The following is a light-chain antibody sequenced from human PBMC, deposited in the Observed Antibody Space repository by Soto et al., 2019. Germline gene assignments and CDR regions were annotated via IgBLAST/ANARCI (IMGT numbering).Light chain of an antibody. CDR3: SSYTSSSTRV. CDR1: SSDVGGYNY. CDR2: EVS. J-gene: IGLJ1*01. V-gene: IGLV2-14*01. Sequence: QSALTQPASVSGSPGQSITISCTGTSSDVGGYNYVSWYQQHPGKAPKLMIYEVSNRPSGVSNRFSGSKSGNTASLTISWLQAEDEADYYCSSYTSSSTRVFGTGTTLTVL.